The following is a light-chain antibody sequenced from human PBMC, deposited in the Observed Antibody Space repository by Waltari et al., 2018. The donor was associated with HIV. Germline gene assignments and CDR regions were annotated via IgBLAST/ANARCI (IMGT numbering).Light chain of an antibody. CDR2: NNN. CDR3: ASWDGSLNGWV. CDR1: SSNIGRDT. Sequence: QSVLTQPPSASGTPGQRVTISCSGGSSNIGRDTVNWYQHLPGTAPKLLIYNNNPRPSGFPDRFSGSKSGTSASLAISGLQSEDEADYYCASWDGSLNGWVFGGGTKLTVL. V-gene: IGLV1-44*01. J-gene: IGLJ3*02.